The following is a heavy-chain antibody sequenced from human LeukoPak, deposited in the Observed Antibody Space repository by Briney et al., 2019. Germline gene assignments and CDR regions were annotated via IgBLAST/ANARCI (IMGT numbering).Heavy chain of an antibody. D-gene: IGHD3-10*01. J-gene: IGHJ3*02. CDR2: INPNSGGT. V-gene: IGHV1-2*02. Sequence: ASVKVSCKASGYTFTGYYMHWVRQAPGQGLEWMGWINPNSGGTNYAQKFQGRVTMTRDTSISTAYMELSRLRSDDTAVYYCARVPYYYGSGSYRDAFDIWGQGTMVTVSS. CDR3: ARVPYYYGSGSYRDAFDI. CDR1: GYTFTGYY.